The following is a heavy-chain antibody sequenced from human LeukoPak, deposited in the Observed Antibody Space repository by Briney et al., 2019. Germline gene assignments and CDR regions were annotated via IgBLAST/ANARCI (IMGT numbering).Heavy chain of an antibody. J-gene: IGHJ4*02. CDR1: GFSFTNYA. Sequence: GGSLRLSCAASGFSFTNYAMSWVRQAPGKGLEWVSVIYSGGSTYYADSVKGRFTISRDNSKNTLYLQMNSLRAEDTAVYYCALTYYYDSSGYIFDYWGQGTLVTVSS. V-gene: IGHV3-53*01. D-gene: IGHD3-22*01. CDR2: IYSGGST. CDR3: ALTYYYDSSGYIFDY.